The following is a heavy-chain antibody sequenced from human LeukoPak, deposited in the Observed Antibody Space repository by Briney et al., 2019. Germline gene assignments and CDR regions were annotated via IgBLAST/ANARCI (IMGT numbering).Heavy chain of an antibody. J-gene: IGHJ5*02. CDR3: ARMVVAATPGWFDP. Sequence: ASVKVSCKASGGTFSSYAISWVRQAPGQGLEWMGRIIPIPGIANYAQKFQGRVTITADKSTSTAYMELSSLRSEDTAVYYCARMVVAATPGWFDPWGQGTLVTVSS. CDR1: GGTFSSYA. CDR2: IIPIPGIA. D-gene: IGHD2-15*01. V-gene: IGHV1-69*04.